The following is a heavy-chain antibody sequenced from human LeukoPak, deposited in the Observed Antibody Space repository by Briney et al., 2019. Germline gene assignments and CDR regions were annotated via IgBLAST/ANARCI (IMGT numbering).Heavy chain of an antibody. CDR1: GGSISSSSYY. CDR3: ARMARQWLAPYYYYYYMDV. J-gene: IGHJ6*03. V-gene: IGHV4-39*07. CDR2: IYYSGST. D-gene: IGHD6-19*01. Sequence: SETLSLTCTVSGGSISSSSYYWGWIRQPPGKGLEWIGSIYYSGSTYYNPSLKSRVTISVDTSKNQFSLKLSSVTAADTAVYYCARMARQWLAPYYYYYYMDVWGKGTTVTVSS.